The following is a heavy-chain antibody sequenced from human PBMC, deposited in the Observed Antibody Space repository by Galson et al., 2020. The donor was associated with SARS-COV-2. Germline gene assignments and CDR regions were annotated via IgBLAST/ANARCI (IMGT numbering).Heavy chain of an antibody. D-gene: IGHD3-10*01. Sequence: GGSLRLSCAASGFTFSRNWMHWVRQAPGEGLVWVSRINSYGSSTNYADSVKGRFTISRDNAKNTLYLQMNSLRVEDTAVYYCARDHGATDYYYGMDVWGQGTTVTVSS. CDR2: INSYGSST. CDR3: ARDHGATDYYYGMDV. J-gene: IGHJ6*02. CDR1: GFTFSRNW. V-gene: IGHV3-74*01.